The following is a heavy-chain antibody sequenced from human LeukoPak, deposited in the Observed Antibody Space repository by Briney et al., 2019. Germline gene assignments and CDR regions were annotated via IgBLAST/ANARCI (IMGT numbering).Heavy chain of an antibody. Sequence: PSETLSLTCAVYGGSFSGYYWSWIRQPPGKGLEWIGEINHSGSTNYNPSLKSRVTILLDTSKNQCSLKLTSVSAADTAVYFCARHPFSNPFDFWGRGTLVTVSS. D-gene: IGHD2/OR15-2a*01. CDR2: INHSGST. CDR1: GGSFSGYY. CDR3: ARHPFSNPFDF. V-gene: IGHV4-34*01. J-gene: IGHJ4*02.